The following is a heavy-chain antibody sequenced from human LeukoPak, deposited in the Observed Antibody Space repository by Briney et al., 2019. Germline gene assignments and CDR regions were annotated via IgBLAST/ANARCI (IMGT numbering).Heavy chain of an antibody. CDR1: GDSVSRNSAA. J-gene: IGHJ4*02. CDR2: TYYRSKWIS. D-gene: IGHD1/OR15-1a*01. V-gene: IGHV6-1*01. CDR3: ARKGTVTTPFDY. Sequence: SQTLSLTCAISGDSVSRNSAAWNWIRQSPSRGLEWLGRTYYRSKWISDYAVSVKSRITINADTSKNQFSLQVNSVTPEDTAVYYCARKGTVTTPFDYWGQGILVTVSS.